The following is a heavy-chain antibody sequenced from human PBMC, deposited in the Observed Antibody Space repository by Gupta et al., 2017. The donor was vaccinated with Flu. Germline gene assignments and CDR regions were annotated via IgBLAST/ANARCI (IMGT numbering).Heavy chain of an antibody. CDR3: ARVGYCSTTSCYEPFDS. D-gene: IGHD2-2*01. J-gene: IGHJ4*02. CDR2: NNPKVGGT. Sequence: VRPAAGKGLEWMGRNNPKVGGTKYELKFQGRVTMTSDTSISTAYMELSSLRSDDTAIYYCARVGYCSTTSCYEPFDSWGLGTLLTVSS. V-gene: IGHV1-2*06.